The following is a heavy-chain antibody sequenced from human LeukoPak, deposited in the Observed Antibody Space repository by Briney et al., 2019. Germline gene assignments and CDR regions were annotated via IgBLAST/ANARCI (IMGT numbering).Heavy chain of an antibody. J-gene: IGHJ4*02. V-gene: IGHV3-66*01. Sequence: PGGSLRLSCAASGFTVSSNYMSWVRQAPGKGLKWVSVIYSGGSTYYADSVKGRFTISRDNSKNALYLQMNSLRAEDTAVYYCARDRRVGWKVDWGQGTLVTVSS. CDR1: GFTVSSNY. CDR3: ARDRRVGWKVD. CDR2: IYSGGST. D-gene: IGHD1-1*01.